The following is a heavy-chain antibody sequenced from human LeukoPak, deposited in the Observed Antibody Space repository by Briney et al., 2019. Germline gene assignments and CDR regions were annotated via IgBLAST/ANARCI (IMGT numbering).Heavy chain of an antibody. Sequence: PGGSLRLSCAASGFTFSSYEMNWVRQAPGKGLEWVSYISSSGSTIYYADSVKGRFTISRDNAKTSLYLQMNSLRAEDTAVYYFLFDDEDGIRDFDWLLPFWGQGTLVTVSS. CDR1: GFTFSSYE. J-gene: IGHJ4*02. V-gene: IGHV3-48*03. CDR3: LFDDEDGIRDFDWLLPF. CDR2: ISSSGSTI. D-gene: IGHD3-9*01.